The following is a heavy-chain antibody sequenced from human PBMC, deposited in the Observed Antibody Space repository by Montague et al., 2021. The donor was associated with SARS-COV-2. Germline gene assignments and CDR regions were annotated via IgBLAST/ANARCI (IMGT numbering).Heavy chain of an antibody. V-gene: IGHV4-59*01. Sequence: SETLSLTCTVSGCSISRYSWTWIRQPPGKGLEWIGYIYNSGSTXSXPSXXXRVTISVDTSKNQFSLKLSSVASADTAVYYCARVGRGSSWYEVASDIWGQGTMVTVPS. CDR3: ARVGRGSSWYEVASDI. J-gene: IGHJ3*02. CDR2: IYNSGST. D-gene: IGHD6-13*01. CDR1: GCSISRYS.